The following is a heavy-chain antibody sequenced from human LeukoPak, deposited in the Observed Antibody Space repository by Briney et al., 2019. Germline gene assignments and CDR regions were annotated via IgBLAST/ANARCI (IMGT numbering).Heavy chain of an antibody. Sequence: SETLSLTCTVSGGSISSSSYYWSWIRQPPGKGLEWIGYIYYSGSTNYNPSLKSRVTISVDTSKNQFSLKLSSVTAADTAVYYCARQGGNLNFDYWGQGTLVTVSS. CDR1: GGSISSSSYY. V-gene: IGHV4-61*05. CDR3: ARQGGNLNFDY. CDR2: IYYSGST. J-gene: IGHJ4*02. D-gene: IGHD3-16*01.